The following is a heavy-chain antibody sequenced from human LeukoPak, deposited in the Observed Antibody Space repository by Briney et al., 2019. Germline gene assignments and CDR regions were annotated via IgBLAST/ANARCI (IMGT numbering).Heavy chain of an antibody. V-gene: IGHV3-21*01. J-gene: IGHJ4*02. CDR3: ARGSRGNIAAAGHFDY. CDR1: GFTFSSYS. D-gene: IGHD6-13*01. Sequence: PGGSLRLSCAASGFTFSSYSMNWVRQAPGKGLEWVSSISSSSIYIYYADSVKGRFTISRDNAKNSPYLQMNSLRAEDTAVYYCARGSRGNIAAAGHFDYWGQGTLVTVSS. CDR2: ISSSSIYI.